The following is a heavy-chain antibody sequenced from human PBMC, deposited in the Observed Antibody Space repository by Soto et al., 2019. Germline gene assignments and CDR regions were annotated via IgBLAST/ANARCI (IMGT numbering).Heavy chain of an antibody. Sequence: QVQLQESGPGLVEPSETLSLTCTVSGGSINRYYWSWIRQAPGKGLEWMGYIYYNGSTNYNPSLKSRVTLSVDTSKTSFSLKLTSVTAVDTAVYYCARVVPGIRDGIKGFHWFDPWGQGTLVTVSS. CDR3: ARVVPGIRDGIKGFHWFDP. CDR2: IYYNGST. V-gene: IGHV4-59*01. J-gene: IGHJ5*02. D-gene: IGHD2-15*01. CDR1: GGSINRYY.